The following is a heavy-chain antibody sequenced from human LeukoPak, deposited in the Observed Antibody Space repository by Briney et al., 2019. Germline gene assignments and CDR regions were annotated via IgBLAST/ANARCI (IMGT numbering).Heavy chain of an antibody. V-gene: IGHV3-23*01. CDR1: GFTFSSYA. Sequence: GGSLRLSCAASGFTFSSYAMSWVRQAPGKGLEWVSAISGGGRIYCADSVKGRVTISRDNSKNTLYLQMNSLTAEDTAVYYCAKQTTVTFLDYWGQGTLVTVSS. J-gene: IGHJ4*02. D-gene: IGHD4-17*01. CDR3: AKQTTVTFLDY. CDR2: ISGGGRI.